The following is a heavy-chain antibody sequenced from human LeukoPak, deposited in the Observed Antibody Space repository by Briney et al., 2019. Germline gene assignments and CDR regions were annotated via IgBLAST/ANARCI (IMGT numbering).Heavy chain of an antibody. Sequence: GGSLRLSCAASGFTFSSYSMNWVRQAPGKGLEWVSSISSSSSYIYYADSVKGRFTISRDNAKNSLYLQMNSLRAEDTAVYYCARGPWSSSWPTEYWGQGTLVTVSS. CDR3: ARGPWSSSWPTEY. J-gene: IGHJ4*02. CDR1: GFTFSSYS. D-gene: IGHD6-13*01. V-gene: IGHV3-21*01. CDR2: ISSSSSYI.